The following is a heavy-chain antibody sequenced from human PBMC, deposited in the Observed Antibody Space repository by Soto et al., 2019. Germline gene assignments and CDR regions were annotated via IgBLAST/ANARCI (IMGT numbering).Heavy chain of an antibody. V-gene: IGHV4-59*02. CDR1: GSSVSSYY. J-gene: IGHJ6*02. Sequence: QVQLQESGPGLVKPSETLSLTCTVSGSSVSSYYWSWIRQPPGKGLEWIGYISNSGSTNYNPSLRSQVTISVYTSKNQFSLKMTSVTAADTAVYYCARETPYCTSTSCSASYYYGMDVWGQGTTVTVSS. CDR3: ARETPYCTSTSCSASYYYGMDV. CDR2: ISNSGST. D-gene: IGHD2-2*01.